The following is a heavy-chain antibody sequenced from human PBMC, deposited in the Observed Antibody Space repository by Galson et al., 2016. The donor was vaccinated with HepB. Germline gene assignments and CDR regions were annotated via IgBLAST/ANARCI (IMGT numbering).Heavy chain of an antibody. CDR3: ARSATNDYGARYFDY. J-gene: IGHJ4*02. CDR2: VDWDDDK. Sequence: PALVKPTQTLTLTCTFSGFSLSTSGLSVSWIRQPPGRALEWLTLVDWDDDKYYSTYLLTRLTISKDTSKNQVVPTMTDMDPVDTGTFSFARSATNDYGARYFDYWSQGTLVTVSS. D-gene: IGHD4-17*01. CDR1: GFSLSTSGLS. V-gene: IGHV2-70*13.